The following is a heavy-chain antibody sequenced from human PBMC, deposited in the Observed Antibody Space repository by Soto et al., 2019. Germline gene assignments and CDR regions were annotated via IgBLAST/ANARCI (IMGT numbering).Heavy chain of an antibody. V-gene: IGHV3-30-3*01. CDR1: GFTFSSYA. Sequence: QVQLVESGGGVVQPGRSLRLSCAASGFTFSSYAMHWVRQAPGKGLEWVAVISYDGSNKYYADSVKGRFTISRDNSKNKLYLQMNSLRAEDTAVYYCARVSPYSSSWYGGGAFDIWGQGTMVTVSS. J-gene: IGHJ3*02. D-gene: IGHD6-13*01. CDR3: ARVSPYSSSWYGGGAFDI. CDR2: ISYDGSNK.